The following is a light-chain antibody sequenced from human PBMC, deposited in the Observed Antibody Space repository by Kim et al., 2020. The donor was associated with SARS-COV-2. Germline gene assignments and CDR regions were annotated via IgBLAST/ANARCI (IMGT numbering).Light chain of an antibody. J-gene: IGKJ1*01. CDR3: QQYFEWPWT. CDR2: SAS. CDR1: QSVSTK. Sequence: VSPGERATLSCRASQSVSTKLAWYQQKAGQTPKLLIYSASTRATGIPADFSGSGSGTEFTLTFSSLQSQNSTFYFCQQYFEWPWTFGQGTKVEIK. V-gene: IGKV3-15*01.